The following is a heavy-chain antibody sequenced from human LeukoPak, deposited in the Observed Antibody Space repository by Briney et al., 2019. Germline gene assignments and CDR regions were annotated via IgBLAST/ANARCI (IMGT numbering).Heavy chain of an antibody. Sequence: GESLQISCQSSGYSFTNYWIGWVRQMPRKGLEWMGIIYPGDSDTKYSPSFQGQVTISADKSISTAYLQWSSLKASDTAMYYCARRSQMATIDFDYWGQGTLVTVSS. CDR2: IYPGDSDT. D-gene: IGHD5-24*01. J-gene: IGHJ4*02. CDR3: ARRSQMATIDFDY. CDR1: GYSFTNYW. V-gene: IGHV5-51*01.